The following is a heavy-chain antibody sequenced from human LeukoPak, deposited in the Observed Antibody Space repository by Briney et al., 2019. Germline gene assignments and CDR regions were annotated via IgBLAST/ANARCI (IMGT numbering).Heavy chain of an antibody. D-gene: IGHD2-2*01. CDR2: MNPNSGNT. V-gene: IGHV1-8*03. Sequence: GASVKVSCKASGYTFTSYDINWVRQATGQGLEWMGWMNPNSGNTGYAQKFQGRVTITADESTSTAYMELSSLRSEDTAVYYCASDARHRYCSSTSCHRGWLDPWRQGTLVTVSS. J-gene: IGHJ5*02. CDR1: GYTFTSYD. CDR3: ASDARHRYCSSTSCHRGWLDP.